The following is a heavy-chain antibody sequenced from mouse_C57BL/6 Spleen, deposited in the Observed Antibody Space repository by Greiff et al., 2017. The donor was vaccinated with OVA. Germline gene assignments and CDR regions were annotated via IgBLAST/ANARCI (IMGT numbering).Heavy chain of an antibody. Sequence: EVKLVESGPELVKPGASVKIPCKASGYTFTDYNMDWVKQSHGKSLEWIGDINPNNGGTIYNQKFKGKATLTVDKSSSTAYMELRSLTSEDTAVYYCARDYYGSSYVPWFAYWGQGTLVTVSA. D-gene: IGHD1-1*01. CDR1: GYTFTDYN. J-gene: IGHJ3*01. CDR2: INPNNGGT. V-gene: IGHV1-18*01. CDR3: ARDYYGSSYVPWFAY.